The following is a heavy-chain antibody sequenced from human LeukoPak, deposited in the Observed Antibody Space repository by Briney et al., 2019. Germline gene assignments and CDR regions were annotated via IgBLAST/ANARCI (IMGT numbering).Heavy chain of an antibody. CDR1: GFTFSSYS. D-gene: IGHD5-18*01. CDR3: AWGPDTAMVFYY. J-gene: IGHJ4*02. CDR2: ISSSSSYI. Sequence: GGSLRLSCAASGFTFSSYSMNWVRQAPGKGLEWVSSISSSSSYIYYAESVKGRFTISRDNAKNSLYLQMNSLRAEDTAVYYCAWGPDTAMVFYYWGQGTLVTVSS. V-gene: IGHV3-21*01.